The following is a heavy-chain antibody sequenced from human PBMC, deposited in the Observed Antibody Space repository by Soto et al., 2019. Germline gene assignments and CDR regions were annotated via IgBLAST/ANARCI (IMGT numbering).Heavy chain of an antibody. D-gene: IGHD2-15*01. CDR3: AGQVVAATTNWFDP. CDR2: INHSGST. V-gene: IGHV4-34*01. J-gene: IGHJ5*02. CDR1: GGSFSGYY. Sequence: QVQLQQWGAGLLKPSETLSLTCAVYGGSFSGYYWSWIRQPPGKGLEWIGEINHSGSTNYNPSLKSRVTIXVXTXXNQFSLKLRSVTAADTAVYYCAGQVVAATTNWFDPWGQGTLVTVSS.